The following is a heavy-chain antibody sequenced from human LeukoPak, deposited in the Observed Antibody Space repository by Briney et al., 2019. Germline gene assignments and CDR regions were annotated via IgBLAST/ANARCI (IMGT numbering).Heavy chain of an antibody. CDR3: ATVGPRGSYGFDY. J-gene: IGHJ4*02. Sequence: SETLSLTCAVSGYSISSGYYWAWIGQPPGKGLEWIGSIYHIGSTYYNPSLQIRVPISVDTSNNQFSLKLSAVTAADPAVYYCATVGPRGSYGFDYWGQGTLVTVSS. V-gene: IGHV4-38-2*01. CDR1: GYSISSGYY. D-gene: IGHD5-18*01. CDR2: IYHIGST.